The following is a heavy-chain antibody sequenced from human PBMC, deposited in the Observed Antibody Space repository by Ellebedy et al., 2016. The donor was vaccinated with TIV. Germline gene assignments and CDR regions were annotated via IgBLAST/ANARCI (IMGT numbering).Heavy chain of an antibody. V-gene: IGHV4-59*12. J-gene: IGHJ5*02. CDR2: ISYSGST. CDR3: ANRGATLLTGYYMSWFDP. CDR1: GGSISPYF. D-gene: IGHD3-9*01. Sequence: MPSETLSLTCTVSGGSISPYFWSWIRQPPGKGLEWIGYISYSGSTNYNPSLKSRVAISVDTSKNQFSLKLSSVTAADTAVDYFANRGATLLTGYYMSWFDPWGQGTLVTVSS.